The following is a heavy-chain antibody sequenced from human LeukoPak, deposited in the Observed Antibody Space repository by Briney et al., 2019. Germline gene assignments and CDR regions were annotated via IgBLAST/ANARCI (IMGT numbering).Heavy chain of an antibody. Sequence: PGRSLRLSCTASGFTFGDYAMSWVRQAPGKGLEWVGRIKSETDGGTTDYAAPVKGRFTIARDDSKNTLYLQMNSLKTEDTAVYYCTQVVVAAPPSFDTWGHGTLVTVSS. CDR3: TQVVVAAPPSFDT. J-gene: IGHJ5*01. CDR1: GFTFGDYA. D-gene: IGHD2-15*01. V-gene: IGHV3-15*01. CDR2: IKSETDGGTT.